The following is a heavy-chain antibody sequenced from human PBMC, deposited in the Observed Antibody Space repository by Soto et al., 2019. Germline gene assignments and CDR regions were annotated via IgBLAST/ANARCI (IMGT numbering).Heavy chain of an antibody. CDR3: AKDNRRSGSYYPTHYYYGMDV. D-gene: IGHD3-10*01. V-gene: IGHV3-30*18. J-gene: IGHJ6*02. Sequence: PGGSLRLSCAASGFTFSSYGMHWVRQAPGKGLEWVAVISYDGSNKYYADSVKGRFTISRDNSKNTLYLQMNSLRAEDTAVYYCAKDNRRSGSYYPTHYYYGMDVWGQGTTVTVSS. CDR1: GFTFSSYG. CDR2: ISYDGSNK.